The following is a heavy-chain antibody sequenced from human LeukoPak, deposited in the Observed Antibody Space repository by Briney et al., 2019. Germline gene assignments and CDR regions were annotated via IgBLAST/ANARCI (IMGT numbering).Heavy chain of an antibody. V-gene: IGHV3-23*01. CDR2: ISGSGGST. Sequence: GGSLRLSCAASGFTFSSYGMSWVRQAPGKGLEWVSAISGSGGSTYYADSVKGRFTISRDNSKNTLYLQMNSLRAEDTAVYYCAKGTTFATLNYYYMDVWGKGTTVTVSS. J-gene: IGHJ6*03. D-gene: IGHD2/OR15-2a*01. CDR3: AKGTTFATLNYYYMDV. CDR1: GFTFSSYG.